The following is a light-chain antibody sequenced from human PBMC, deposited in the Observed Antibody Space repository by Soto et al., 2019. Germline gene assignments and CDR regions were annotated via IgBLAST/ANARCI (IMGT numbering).Light chain of an antibody. CDR3: VLYMGSGISV. CDR1: SGSVSTSYY. Sequence: QAVVTQEPSFSVSPGRTVTLTCGLSSGSVSTSYYPSWYQQTPGQAPRTLIYNTNTPSSGVPDRFSGSILGNKAALTITGAQADDESDYYCVLYMGSGISVFGGGTKVTVL. CDR2: NTN. V-gene: IGLV8-61*01. J-gene: IGLJ3*02.